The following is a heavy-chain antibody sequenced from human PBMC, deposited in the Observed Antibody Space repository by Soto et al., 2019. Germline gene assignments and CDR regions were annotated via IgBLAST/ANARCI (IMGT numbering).Heavy chain of an antibody. CDR2: TYYRSKWYN. V-gene: IGHV6-1*01. Sequence: SQTLSLTCVISVDSVSSNSAAWNWIRQSPSRGLEWLGRTYYRSKWYNDYAVSVKSRITINPDTSKNQFSLQLNSVTPEDTAVYYCARDLEDGTYNWFYPWGQGTLVTVS. CDR1: VDSVSSNSAA. J-gene: IGHJ5*02. CDR3: ARDLEDGTYNWFYP.